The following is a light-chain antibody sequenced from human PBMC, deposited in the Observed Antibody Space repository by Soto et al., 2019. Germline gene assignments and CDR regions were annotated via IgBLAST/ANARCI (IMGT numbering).Light chain of an antibody. V-gene: IGKV3-15*01. CDR1: QSVSSN. CDR3: QQYNNWLT. J-gene: IGKJ4*01. Sequence: EIVMTQSPATLSVSPGERATLSCRASQSVSSNLAWYQQKPGQAPRLLIYGASTRATGIPARFSGSGSGTEFTLTISSQQSEDVAVYYCQQYNNWLTFGGGTKVEIK. CDR2: GAS.